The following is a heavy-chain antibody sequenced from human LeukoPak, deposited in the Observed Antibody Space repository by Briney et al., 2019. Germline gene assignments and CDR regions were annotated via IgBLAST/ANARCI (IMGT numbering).Heavy chain of an antibody. V-gene: IGHV4-34*09. Sequence: SETLSLTCAVYGGSFSGYYWSWIRQPPGKGLEWIGYIYYSGSTYYNPSLKSRVAISVDTSKNQFSLKLSSVTAADTAVYYCARADISGFYYGMDVWGQGTTVTVSS. D-gene: IGHD2-21*01. CDR3: ARADISGFYYGMDV. J-gene: IGHJ6*02. CDR2: IYYSGST. CDR1: GGSFSGYY.